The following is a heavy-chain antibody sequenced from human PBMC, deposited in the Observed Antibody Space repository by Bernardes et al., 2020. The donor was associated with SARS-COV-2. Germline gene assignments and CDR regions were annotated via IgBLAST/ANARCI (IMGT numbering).Heavy chain of an antibody. D-gene: IGHD3-10*01. V-gene: IGHV4-4*07. J-gene: IGHJ6*02. CDR3: ARDGMGMVRGRIYYGMDV. CDR2: IYTSGST. CDR1: GGSISSYY. Sequence: SATLSLTCTVSGGSISSYYWSWIRQPAGKGLEWIGRIYTSGSTNYNPSLKSRVTMSVDTSKNQFSLKLSSVTAADTAVYYCARDGMGMVRGRIYYGMDVWGQGTTVTVSS.